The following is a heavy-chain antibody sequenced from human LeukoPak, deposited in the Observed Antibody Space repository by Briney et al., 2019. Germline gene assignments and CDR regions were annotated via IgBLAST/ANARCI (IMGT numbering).Heavy chain of an antibody. CDR1: GYTFTSYG. CDR3: ARMYCSSTSCYFYYYYGMDV. D-gene: IGHD2-2*01. V-gene: IGHV1-18*01. CDR2: ISAYNGNT. J-gene: IGHJ6*02. Sequence: ASVNVSCKASGYTFTSYGISWVRQAPGQGLEWMGWISAYNGNTNYAQKLQGRVTMTTDTSTSTAYMELRSLRSDDTAVYYCARMYCSSTSCYFYYYYGMDVWGQGTTVTVSS.